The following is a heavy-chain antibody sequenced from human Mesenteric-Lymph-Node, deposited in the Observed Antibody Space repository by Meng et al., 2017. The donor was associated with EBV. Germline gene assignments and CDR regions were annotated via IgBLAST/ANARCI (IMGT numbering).Heavy chain of an antibody. Sequence: VQLVGPGGGLVQPGGSLKLSCAASGFTLSDSAIHWVRQASGKGLEWVGRIRSKANNYATVYGASVKGRFTISRDDSKNTAYLQMSSLKIEDAAVYYCCTHDPSDYWGQGTLVTVSS. CDR3: CTHDPSDY. J-gene: IGHJ4*02. CDR1: GFTLSDSA. CDR2: IRSKANNYAT. V-gene: IGHV3-73*02.